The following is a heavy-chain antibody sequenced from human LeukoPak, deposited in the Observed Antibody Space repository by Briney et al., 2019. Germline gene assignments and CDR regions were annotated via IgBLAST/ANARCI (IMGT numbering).Heavy chain of an antibody. D-gene: IGHD3-22*01. CDR1: GFTVSSNY. CDR2: INSDGSST. Sequence: GGSLRLSCAASGFTVSSNYMSWVRQAPGKGLVWVSRINSDGSSTSYADSVKGRFTISRDNAKNTLYLQMNSLRAEDTAVYYCARAYYYDSSGYSHDAFDIWGQGTMVTVSS. V-gene: IGHV3-74*01. CDR3: ARAYYYDSSGYSHDAFDI. J-gene: IGHJ3*02.